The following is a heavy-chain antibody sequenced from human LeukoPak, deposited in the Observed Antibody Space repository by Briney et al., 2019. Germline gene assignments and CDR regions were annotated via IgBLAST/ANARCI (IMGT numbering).Heavy chain of an antibody. V-gene: IGHV1-18*04. CDR2: ISAYNGNT. J-gene: IGHJ4*02. CDR3: ARSPRGVPKTCGYFDY. CDR1: GYTFTGYY. Sequence: ASVKVSCKASGYTFTGYYMHWVRQAPGQGLEWMGWISAYNGNTNYAQKLQGRVTMTTDTSTSTAYMELRSLRSDDTAVYYCARSPRGVPKTCGYFDYWGQGTLVTVSS. D-gene: IGHD2-8*01.